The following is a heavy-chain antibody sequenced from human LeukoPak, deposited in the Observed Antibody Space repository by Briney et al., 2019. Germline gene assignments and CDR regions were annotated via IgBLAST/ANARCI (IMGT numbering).Heavy chain of an antibody. D-gene: IGHD2-2*01. CDR3: AKEWKSSTTWYQYYFDY. CDR2: ISSSGDRT. J-gene: IGHJ4*02. Sequence: PGGSLRLSCAASGFTFSSYAMSWVRQAPGKGLEWVSAISSSGDRTYYADSVKGRFSISRDNSKDTLYLQMNSLRAEDTAVYYCAKEWKSSTTWYQYYFDYWGQGTLVAVSS. V-gene: IGHV3-23*01. CDR1: GFTFSSYA.